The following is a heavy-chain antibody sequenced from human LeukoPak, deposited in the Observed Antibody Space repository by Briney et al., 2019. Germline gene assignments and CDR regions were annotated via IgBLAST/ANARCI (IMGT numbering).Heavy chain of an antibody. V-gene: IGHV3-15*01. CDR3: TTALVHGSGSFYYYYGMDV. CDR2: IKSKTDGGTT. D-gene: IGHD3-10*01. CDR1: GFTFSNAW. J-gene: IGHJ6*04. Sequence: GGSLRLSCAASGFTFSNAWMSWVRQAPGKGLEWVGRIKSKTDGGTTDYAAPVKGRFTISRDDSKNTLYLQMNSLKTEDTAVYYCTTALVHGSGSFYYYYGMDVWGKGTTVTVSS.